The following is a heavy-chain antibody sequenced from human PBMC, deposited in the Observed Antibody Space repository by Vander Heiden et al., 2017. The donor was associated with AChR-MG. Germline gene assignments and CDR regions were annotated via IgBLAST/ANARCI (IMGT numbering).Heavy chain of an antibody. CDR3: ARVERWLQTTDY. V-gene: IGHV3-11*01. J-gene: IGHJ4*02. D-gene: IGHD5-12*01. Sequence: QVQLVESGGGLVKPGGSPSLSCAASGFTFSDYYMSWIRQAPGKGLGWVSYISSSGSTIYYADSVKGRFTISRDNAKNSLYLQMNSLRAEDTAVYYCARVERWLQTTDYWGQGTLVTVSS. CDR1: GFTFSDYY. CDR2: ISSSGSTI.